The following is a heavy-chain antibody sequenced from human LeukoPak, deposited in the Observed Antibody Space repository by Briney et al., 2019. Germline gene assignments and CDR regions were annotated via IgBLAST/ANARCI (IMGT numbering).Heavy chain of an antibody. CDR3: ARYGDHNFDY. CDR2: IYYSGST. V-gene: IGHV4-59*08. D-gene: IGHD2-21*02. Sequence: SETLSLTCTVSGGSISSYYWSWIRQPPGKGLEWIGYIYYSGSTTYNPSLRGRVTISVDTSKNQFSLKLSSVTAADTAVYYCARYGDHNFDYWGQGTLVTVSS. CDR1: GGSISSYY. J-gene: IGHJ4*02.